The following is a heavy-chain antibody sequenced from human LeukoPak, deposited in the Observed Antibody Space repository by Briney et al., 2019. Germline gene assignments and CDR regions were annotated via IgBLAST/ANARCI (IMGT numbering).Heavy chain of an antibody. CDR3: ARAWVVSGMDF. CDR1: GFTFSNYW. Sequence: PGGSLRLSCAASGFTFSNYWMFWVRQAPGKGLVYVSRIKSDGSMTNYADSVKGRFTISRDNAKNTLHLQMNSLRAEDTAVYYCARAWVVSGMDFWGQGALVTVSS. D-gene: IGHD2-21*02. J-gene: IGHJ4*02. V-gene: IGHV3-74*01. CDR2: IKSDGSMT.